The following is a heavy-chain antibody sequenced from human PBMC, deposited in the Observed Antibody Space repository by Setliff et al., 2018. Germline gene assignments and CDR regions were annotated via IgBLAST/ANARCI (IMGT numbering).Heavy chain of an antibody. D-gene: IGHD6-25*01. CDR3: ARDVAAWDY. J-gene: IGHJ4*02. CDR1: RFTFSSNW. Sequence: PGGSLRLSCAASRFTFSSNWMSWVRQAPGKGLEWVANINQDGSEKYYVDSVKGRFTISRDNAKNSLYLEMNSLRVEDTAVYYCARDVAAWDYWGQGTLVTVSS. CDR2: INQDGSEK. V-gene: IGHV3-7*01.